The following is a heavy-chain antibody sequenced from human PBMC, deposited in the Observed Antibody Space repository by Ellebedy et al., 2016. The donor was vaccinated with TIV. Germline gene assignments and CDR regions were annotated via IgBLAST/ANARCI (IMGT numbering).Heavy chain of an antibody. Sequence: GESLKISCATSGFNFNIFAMSWVRQAPGEGLEWVSAISSSGDSTFYADSVKGRFTVSRDNSKNTLYLQMNSPRAEDTAVYYCARGSGGYCSGDSCYFPDFWGQGTLVTVSS. CDR1: GFNFNIFA. CDR3: ARGSGGYCSGDSCYFPDF. CDR2: ISSSGDST. V-gene: IGHV3-23*01. J-gene: IGHJ4*02. D-gene: IGHD2-15*01.